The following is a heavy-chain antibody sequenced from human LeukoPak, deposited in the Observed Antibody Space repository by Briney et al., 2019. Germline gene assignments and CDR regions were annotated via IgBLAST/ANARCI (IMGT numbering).Heavy chain of an antibody. V-gene: IGHV4-59*08. CDR3: ASLGGRNSYGYNY. D-gene: IGHD5-18*01. Sequence: SETVSLTCTVSGGSISSYYWSWIRQPPGKGLEWIGYIYYSGSTNYNPSLKSRVTISVDTSKNQFSLKLSSVTAADTAVYYCASLGGRNSYGYNYWGQGTLVTVSS. CDR2: IYYSGST. J-gene: IGHJ4*02. CDR1: GGSISSYY.